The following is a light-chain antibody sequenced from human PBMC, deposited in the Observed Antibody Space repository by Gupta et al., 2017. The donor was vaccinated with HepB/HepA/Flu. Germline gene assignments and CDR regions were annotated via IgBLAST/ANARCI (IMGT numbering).Light chain of an antibody. CDR2: GSF. Sequence: EIVITQSPVTLSVSPGERATLSCRASQRISTYLAWYQQKPGQAPSVLIYGSFTRATGIPARFSGSGSGTXFTLTIXSLQSEDFAVYFCQQYNNWLLTFGXGTKVEIK. CDR1: QRISTY. CDR3: QQYNNWLLT. V-gene: IGKV3-15*01. J-gene: IGKJ4*01.